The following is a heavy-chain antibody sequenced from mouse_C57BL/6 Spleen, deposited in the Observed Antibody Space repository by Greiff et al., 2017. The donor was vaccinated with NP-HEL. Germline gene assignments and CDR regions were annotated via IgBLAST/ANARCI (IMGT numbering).Heavy chain of an antibody. CDR3: ARSLLLRWYFDY. J-gene: IGHJ2*01. D-gene: IGHD1-1*01. Sequence: EVKLHQSGPELVKPGASVKIPCKASGYTFTDYNMDWVKQSHGKSLEWIGDINPNNGGTIYNQKFKGKATLTVDKSSSTAYMELRSLTSEDTAVYYCARSLLLRWYFDYWGQGTTLTVSS. CDR1: GYTFTDYN. CDR2: INPNNGGT. V-gene: IGHV1-18*01.